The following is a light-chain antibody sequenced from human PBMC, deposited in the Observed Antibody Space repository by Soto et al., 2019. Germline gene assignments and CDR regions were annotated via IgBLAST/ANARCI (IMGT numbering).Light chain of an antibody. Sequence: DIQMTQSPSTLSASVGDRVTITCRASQTLRTRLAWYQQKSGKAPTLLIYEASTLQSGVPSRFSGSGSGTDFTLTISSLQTEDFATYYCQQLNSYPLSFGGGTKVDIK. V-gene: IGKV1-5*01. CDR3: QQLNSYPLS. CDR1: QTLRTR. J-gene: IGKJ4*01. CDR2: EAS.